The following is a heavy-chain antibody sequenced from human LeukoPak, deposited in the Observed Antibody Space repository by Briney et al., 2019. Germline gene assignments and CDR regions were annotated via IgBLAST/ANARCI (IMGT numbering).Heavy chain of an antibody. V-gene: IGHV1-18*01. CDR2: ISAYNGNT. D-gene: IGHD3-22*01. CDR3: ARASGDNYYDSSGCDY. J-gene: IGHJ4*02. Sequence: GASVKVSCKASGYTFTSYGIGWVRQAPGQGLEWMGWISAYNGNTNYAQKLQGRVTMTTDTSTSTAYMELRSLRSDDTAVYYCARASGDNYYDSSGCDYWGQGTLVTVSS. CDR1: GYTFTSYG.